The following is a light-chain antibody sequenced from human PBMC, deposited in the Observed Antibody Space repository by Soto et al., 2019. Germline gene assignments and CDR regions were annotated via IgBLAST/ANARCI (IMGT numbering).Light chain of an antibody. J-gene: IGLJ1*01. CDR1: SSDVGAYNF. CDR2: NVY. CDR3: SAYTVSRTDV. Sequence: QSALTQPASVSGSPGQSITISCTGTSSDVGAYNFVSWHQQHPGKDPKLMIYNVYDRPSGISYRFSGSKSGNTASLTISGLQGEDEADYYCSAYTVSRTDVFGSGTKVTVL. V-gene: IGLV2-14*03.